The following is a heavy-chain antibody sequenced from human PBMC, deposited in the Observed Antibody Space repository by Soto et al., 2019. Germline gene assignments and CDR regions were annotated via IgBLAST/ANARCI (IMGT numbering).Heavy chain of an antibody. J-gene: IGHJ4*02. Sequence: PSETLSLTCAVYGGPFSGYYWSWIRQPPGKGLERIGEINHSGSTNYNPSLKSRVTISVDTSKNQFSLKLSSVTAADTAVYYCASGSYFDCWGQGTLVTVSS. CDR3: ASGSYFDC. CDR2: INHSGST. V-gene: IGHV4-34*01. CDR1: GGPFSGYY.